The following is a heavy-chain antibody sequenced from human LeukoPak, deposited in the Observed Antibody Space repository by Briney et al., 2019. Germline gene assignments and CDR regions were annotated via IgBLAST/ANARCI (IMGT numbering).Heavy chain of an antibody. D-gene: IGHD3-3*01. J-gene: IGHJ4*02. CDR1: GFTFSSYW. CDR3: ARLYYDFWSGHLGLDY. CDR2: IKQDGSEK. Sequence: PGGSLRLSXAASGFTFSSYWMSWVRQAPGKGLEWVANIKQDGSEKYYVDSVKGRFTISRDNAKNSLYLQMNSLRAEDTAVYYCARLYYDFWSGHLGLDYWGRGTLVTVSS. V-gene: IGHV3-7*01.